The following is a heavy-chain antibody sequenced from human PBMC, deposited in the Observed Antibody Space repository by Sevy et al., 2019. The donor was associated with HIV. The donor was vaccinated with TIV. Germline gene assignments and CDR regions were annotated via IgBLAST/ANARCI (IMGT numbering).Heavy chain of an antibody. Sequence: SETLSLTCTVSGASISNDYWSWIRQPPGKGLEWIGYIYYTGSTTYNPSLKSRVTMSVDMSKNQFALKLSSVTAADTAVYYSARGSGNYDFNRMFDYWGQGTLVTLSS. J-gene: IGHJ4*02. V-gene: IGHV4-59*12. D-gene: IGHD3-22*01. CDR3: ARGSGNYDFNRMFDY. CDR1: GASISNDY. CDR2: IYYTGST.